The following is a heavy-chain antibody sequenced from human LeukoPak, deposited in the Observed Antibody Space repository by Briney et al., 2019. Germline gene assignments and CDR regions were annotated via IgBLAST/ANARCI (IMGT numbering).Heavy chain of an antibody. CDR2: TVGGGDGT. D-gene: IGHD4-11*01. CDR3: AKLTTS. Sequence: GGSLRLSCAASGFTFSSTSMSWVRQAPGKGLEWAAVTVGGGDGTYYADSVKGRFTISRDNSNTTLYLQMNSLRAEDTAVYYCAKLTTSWGQGTLVTVSS. J-gene: IGHJ4*02. CDR1: GFTFSSTS. V-gene: IGHV3-23*01.